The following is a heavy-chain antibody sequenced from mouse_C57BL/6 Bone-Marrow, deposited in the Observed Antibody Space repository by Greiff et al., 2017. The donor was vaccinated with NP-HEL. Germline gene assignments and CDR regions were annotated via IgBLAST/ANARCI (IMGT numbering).Heavy chain of an antibody. CDR2: ISDGGSYT. V-gene: IGHV5-4*01. CDR1: GFTFSSYA. J-gene: IGHJ2*01. D-gene: IGHD1-1*01. CDR3: ARDTIPSYYYGSSNFDY. Sequence: EVMLVESGGGLVKPGGSLKLSCAASGFTFSSYAMSWVRQTPEKRLEWVATISDGGSYTYYPANVKGRFTISRDNAKNNMYLQMSHLKSEDTAMYYCARDTIPSYYYGSSNFDYWGKGTTLTVSS.